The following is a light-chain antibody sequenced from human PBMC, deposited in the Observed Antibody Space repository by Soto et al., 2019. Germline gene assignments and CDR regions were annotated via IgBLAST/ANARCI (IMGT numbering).Light chain of an antibody. CDR3: QQYNNWPRLT. CDR1: QSVSSN. Sequence: ILIPQSPATLSLSPGARATLSCRASQSVSSNLAWYQQRPGQAPRLLIHGVSTRATGIPARFSGSGSGTDFTLTITSLQSEDFAVYYCQQYNNWPRLTFGGGTKVDIK. J-gene: IGKJ4*01. CDR2: GVS. V-gene: IGKV3-15*01.